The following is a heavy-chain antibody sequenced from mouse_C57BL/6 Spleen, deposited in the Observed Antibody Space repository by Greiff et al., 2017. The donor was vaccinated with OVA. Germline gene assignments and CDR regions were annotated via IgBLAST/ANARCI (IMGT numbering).Heavy chain of an antibody. CDR3: ASPYDYEDWFAY. V-gene: IGHV5-4*03. D-gene: IGHD2-4*01. J-gene: IGHJ3*01. Sequence: DVKLVESGGGLVKPGGSLKLSCAASGFTFSSYAMSWVRQTPEKRLEWVATISDGGSYTYYPDNVKGRFTISRDNAKNNLYLQMSHLKSEDTAMYYCASPYDYEDWFAYWGQGTLVTVSA. CDR2: ISDGGSYT. CDR1: GFTFSSYA.